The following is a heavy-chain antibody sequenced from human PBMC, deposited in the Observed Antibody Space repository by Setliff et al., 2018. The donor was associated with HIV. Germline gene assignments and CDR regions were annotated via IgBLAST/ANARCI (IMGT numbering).Heavy chain of an antibody. CDR1: GFTFSTFA. CDR3: ARDHSNPVFYYYYYMDV. J-gene: IGHJ6*03. V-gene: IGHV3-30*15. CDR2: ISFDGTKT. Sequence: GGSLRLSCVASGFTFSTFAMNWVRQAPGKGLEWVSVISFDGTKTSYADSVKDRFTISRDNSKNTLYLQMSSLRAEDTAVYYCARDHSNPVFYYYYYMDVWGKGTTVTVSS. D-gene: IGHD4-4*01.